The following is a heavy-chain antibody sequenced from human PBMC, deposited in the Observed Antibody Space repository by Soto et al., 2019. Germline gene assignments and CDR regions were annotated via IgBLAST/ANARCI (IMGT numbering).Heavy chain of an antibody. V-gene: IGHV4-39*01. CDR2: IYYSGST. Sequence: KPSETLSLTCTVSGGSISSSSYYWGWIRQPPGKGLEWIGSIYYSGSTYYNPSLKSRVTISVDTSKNQFSLKLSSVTAADTAVYYCARRNTPNRRFDYWGQGTLVTVSS. J-gene: IGHJ4*02. CDR1: GGSISSSSYY. CDR3: ARRNTPNRRFDY.